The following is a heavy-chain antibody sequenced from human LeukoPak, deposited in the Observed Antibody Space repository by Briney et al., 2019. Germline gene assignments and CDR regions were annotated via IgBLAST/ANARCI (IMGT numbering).Heavy chain of an antibody. CDR1: GFTFSTYA. J-gene: IGHJ4*02. D-gene: IGHD1-26*01. Sequence: GGSLRLSCAASGFTFSTYAMHWVRQAPGKGLEWVSAISGSGVRTYYADSVKGRFSISRDNSKNTLYLQMNSLRAEDTAVYYCAKGTSTVGATEFDYWGQGTLVTVSS. CDR2: ISGSGVRT. V-gene: IGHV3-23*01. CDR3: AKGTSTVGATEFDY.